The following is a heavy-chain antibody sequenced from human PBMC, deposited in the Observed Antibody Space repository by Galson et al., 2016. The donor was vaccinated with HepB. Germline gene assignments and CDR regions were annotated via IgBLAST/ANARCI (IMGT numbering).Heavy chain of an antibody. Sequence: SLRLSCGASGFTFRSYDMHWVRQTTGKGLEWVSEIDTAGDTYYPGSVQGRFTISRENGKNSLYLQMNSLRTGDTGIYFCARGYCGGGNCYAGFDVWGQGTMVTVSS. V-gene: IGHV3-13*01. J-gene: IGHJ3*01. CDR2: IDTAGDT. D-gene: IGHD2-15*01. CDR1: GFTFRSYD. CDR3: ARGYCGGGNCYAGFDV.